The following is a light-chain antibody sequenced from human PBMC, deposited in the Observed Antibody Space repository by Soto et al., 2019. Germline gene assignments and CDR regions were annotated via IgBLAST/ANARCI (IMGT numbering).Light chain of an antibody. J-gene: IGLJ1*01. CDR3: SSYTSSRTLYV. CDR1: SSDVGGYNY. Sequence: QSVLTQPASMSGSPGRSITISCTGTSSDVGGYNYVSWYQQHPGKAPKLIIYDLSNRPSGVSNRFSGSKSGNTASLTISGLQAEDEADYYCSSYTSSRTLYVFGSGTKVTVL. CDR2: DLS. V-gene: IGLV2-14*01.